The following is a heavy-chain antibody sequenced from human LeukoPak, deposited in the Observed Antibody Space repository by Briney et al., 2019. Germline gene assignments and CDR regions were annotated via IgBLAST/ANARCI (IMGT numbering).Heavy chain of an antibody. V-gene: IGHV3-23*01. D-gene: IGHD3-10*01. CDR3: AKGLTMVQGVIITGDAFDI. CDR1: GFTFSSYA. J-gene: IGHJ3*02. Sequence: PGGSLRLSCAASGFTFSSYAMSWVRQAPGKGLEWVSAISGSGGSTYYADSVKGRFTISRDNSKNTLYLQMNSLRAEDTAVYYCAKGLTMVQGVIITGDAFDIWGQGTMVTVSS. CDR2: ISGSGGST.